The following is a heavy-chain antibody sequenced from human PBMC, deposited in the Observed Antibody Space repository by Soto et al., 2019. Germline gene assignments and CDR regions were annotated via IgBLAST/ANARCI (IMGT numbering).Heavy chain of an antibody. CDR1: GGSFSGYY. Sequence: SETLSLTCAVYGGSFSGYYWSWIRQPPGKGLEWIGEINHSGSTNYNPSLKSRVTISVDTSKNQFSLKLSSVTAADTAVYYCARSDTGYSSSLGLFDYWGQGTLVTVSS. CDR2: INHSGST. D-gene: IGHD6-6*01. J-gene: IGHJ4*02. CDR3: ARSDTGYSSSLGLFDY. V-gene: IGHV4-34*01.